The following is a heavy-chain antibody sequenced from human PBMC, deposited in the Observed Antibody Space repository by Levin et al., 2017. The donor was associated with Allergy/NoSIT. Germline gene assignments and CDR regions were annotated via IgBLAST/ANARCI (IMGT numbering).Heavy chain of an antibody. V-gene: IGHV3-7*04. Sequence: QPGGSLRLSCAASGFTFSVYYMSWVRQAPGKGLEWVANIKPDGSDKYYVDSVKGRFTISRDNAKNSLYLQMNSLRAEDTAVYYCARGTYGDQSSYYFDYWGQGTLVAVSS. CDR3: ARGTYGDQSSYYFDY. CDR1: GFTFSVYY. D-gene: IGHD4-17*01. J-gene: IGHJ4*02. CDR2: IKPDGSDK.